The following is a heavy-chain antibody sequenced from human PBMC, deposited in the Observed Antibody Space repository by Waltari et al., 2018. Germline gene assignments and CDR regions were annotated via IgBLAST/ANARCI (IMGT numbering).Heavy chain of an antibody. Sequence: FSSYAMHWVRQAPGKGLEYVSAISSNGGSTYYANSVKGRFTISRDNSKNTLYLQMGSLRAEDMAVYYCARDKADYGDPESDAFDIWGQGTMVTVSS. V-gene: IGHV3-64*01. CDR2: ISSNGGST. J-gene: IGHJ3*02. CDR3: ARDKADYGDPESDAFDI. D-gene: IGHD4-17*01. CDR1: FSSYA.